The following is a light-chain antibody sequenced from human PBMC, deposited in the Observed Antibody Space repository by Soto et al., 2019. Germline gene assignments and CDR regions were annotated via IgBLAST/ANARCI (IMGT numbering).Light chain of an antibody. CDR2: GAS. V-gene: IGKV3-20*01. CDR3: QQYGSSPPIT. Sequence: EIVLTQSPVTLSLSPGERATLSCRASQSVSSNLAWYQQKPGQAPRLLIYGASSRATGIPDRFSGSGSGTDFTLTISRLEPEDFAVYYCQQYGSSPPITFGQGTRLEI. J-gene: IGKJ5*01. CDR1: QSVSSN.